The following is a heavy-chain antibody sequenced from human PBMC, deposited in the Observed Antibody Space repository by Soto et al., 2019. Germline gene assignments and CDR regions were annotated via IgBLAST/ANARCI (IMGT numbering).Heavy chain of an antibody. D-gene: IGHD6-13*01. Sequence: EVQLLESGGGLVQPGGSLRLSCAASGFTFSSYAMSWVRQATGKGLEWVSSISDSGGSTYYVDSVKGRFTISRDNSKNTLYVQMNSLRGEDTAVYYCVKDPYSSSWYLDYWGQGTLVTVSS. V-gene: IGHV3-23*01. CDR3: VKDPYSSSWYLDY. CDR1: GFTFSSYA. J-gene: IGHJ4*02. CDR2: ISDSGGST.